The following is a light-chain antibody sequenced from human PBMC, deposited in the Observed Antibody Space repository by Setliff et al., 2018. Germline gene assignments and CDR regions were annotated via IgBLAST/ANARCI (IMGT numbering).Light chain of an antibody. CDR1: SSDVGGYNH. J-gene: IGLJ1*01. Sequence: QSAPTQPPSASGSPGQSVAISCTGTSSDVGGYNHVAWYQQHPGKAPKLMIYDVSKRPSGVPDRFSGSKSGNTASLTVSGLQADDEADYYCSSYAGNYIYVFGTGTKVTVL. V-gene: IGLV2-8*01. CDR3: SSYAGNYIYV. CDR2: DVS.